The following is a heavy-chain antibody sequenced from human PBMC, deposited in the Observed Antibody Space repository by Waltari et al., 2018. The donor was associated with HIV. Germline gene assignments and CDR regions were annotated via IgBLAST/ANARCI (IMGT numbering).Heavy chain of an antibody. CDR3: ATLYSDYGDY. Sequence: EVQLLEYGGGFVQPGGALRIAGGAYGLTFRVWAMFRVRQAPGKGLEWVSRISGRGDSTNYADSVKGRFTISRDNSKNTLSLQITSLRVDDTAVYYCATLYSDYGDYWGQGALVTVSS. CDR1: GLTFRVWA. J-gene: IGHJ4*02. CDR2: ISGRGDST. D-gene: IGHD4-17*01. V-gene: IGHV3-23*01.